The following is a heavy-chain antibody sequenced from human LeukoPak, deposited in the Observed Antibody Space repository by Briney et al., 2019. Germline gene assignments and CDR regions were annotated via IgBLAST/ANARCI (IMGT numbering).Heavy chain of an antibody. Sequence: GGSLRLSCAASGFTFSSHGMHWVRQAPGKGLEWVAVISYDGNNQYYADSVKGRFTISRDNSKNTLYPQMNSLRAEDTAIYFCAKDMARYCSSSSCYFGFFDYWGQGTPVTVSS. CDR3: AKDMARYCSSSSCYFGFFDY. J-gene: IGHJ4*02. CDR2: ISYDGNNQ. V-gene: IGHV3-30*18. D-gene: IGHD2-2*01. CDR1: GFTFSSHG.